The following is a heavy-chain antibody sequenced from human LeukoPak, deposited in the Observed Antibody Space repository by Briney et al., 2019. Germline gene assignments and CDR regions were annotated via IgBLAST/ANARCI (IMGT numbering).Heavy chain of an antibody. Sequence: NPSETLSLTCTASDGSMSSYYWSWFRQPPGKGLEWIGYIYDSGSTNYNPSLKSRVTVSVDTSNNQFSLKLNSVTAADTAVYYCARHGTSGIYRRPFDIWGQGTMVTVSS. CDR1: DGSMSSYY. V-gene: IGHV4-59*08. CDR2: IYDSGST. J-gene: IGHJ3*02. CDR3: ARHGTSGIYRRPFDI. D-gene: IGHD1-26*01.